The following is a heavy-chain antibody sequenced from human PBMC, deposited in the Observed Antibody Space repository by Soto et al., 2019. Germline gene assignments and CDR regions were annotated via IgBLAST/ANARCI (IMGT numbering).Heavy chain of an antibody. V-gene: IGHV3-9*01. CDR2: ISWNSGSI. Sequence: EVQLVESGGGLVQPGRSLRLSCAASGFTFDDYAMHWVRQAPGKGLEWVSGISWNSGSIGYADYVKGRITISRDNDKNSLYLQMNSLRAEDTALYYCAKDMYISSWFYYFDYWGQGTLVTVSS. CDR1: GFTFDDYA. D-gene: IGHD6-13*01. CDR3: AKDMYISSWFYYFDY. J-gene: IGHJ4*02.